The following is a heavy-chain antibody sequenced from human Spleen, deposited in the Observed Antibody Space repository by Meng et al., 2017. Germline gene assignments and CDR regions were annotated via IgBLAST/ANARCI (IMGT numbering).Heavy chain of an antibody. CDR2: LSADGITT. J-gene: IGHJ4*02. V-gene: IGHV3-23*01. CDR3: AKDSISYTSYYFDN. CDR1: GFTFSSYA. D-gene: IGHD6-19*01. Sequence: GESLKISCAASGFTFSSYAMSWVRQAPGKGLEWVSALSADGITTYYADSVKGRFTVSRDDFKNTLYLQMNSLRAEDTAVYYCAKDSISYTSYYFDNWGQGTLVTVSS.